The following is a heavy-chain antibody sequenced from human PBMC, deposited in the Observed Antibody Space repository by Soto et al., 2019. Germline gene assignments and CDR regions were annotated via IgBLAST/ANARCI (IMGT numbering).Heavy chain of an antibody. V-gene: IGHV3-23*01. CDR1: GFTFSGYA. CDR3: AKDRTCGISFSDF. CDR2: ITAGGGRT. Sequence: QLLESGGGLVQPGGSLRLSCAASGFTFSGYAMSWVRQAPGKGLEWVSTITAGGGRTDYADSVKGRFTVSRDNSKNTVYLQMTILRAEDTAIYYCAKDRTCGISFSDFWGQGTLVTVSS. D-gene: IGHD1-26*01. J-gene: IGHJ4*02.